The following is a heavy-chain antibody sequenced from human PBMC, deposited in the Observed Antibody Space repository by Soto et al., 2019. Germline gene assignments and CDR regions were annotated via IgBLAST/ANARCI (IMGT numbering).Heavy chain of an antibody. J-gene: IGHJ4*02. V-gene: IGHV4-61*01. CDR3: AGGCGSYGPFDY. Sequence: NPSETLSLTCTVSGGSVNSGSYYWSWIRQPPGKGLEWIGYIYYSGSTNYNPSLKSRVTMSLDTSKNQFSLKLNSVTAADTALYFCAGGCGSYGPFDYWGQGTLVTVSS. CDR2: IYYSGST. CDR1: GGSVNSGSYY. D-gene: IGHD1-26*01.